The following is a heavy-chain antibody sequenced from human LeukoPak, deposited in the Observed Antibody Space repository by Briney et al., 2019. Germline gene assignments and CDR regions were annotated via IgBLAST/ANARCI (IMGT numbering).Heavy chain of an antibody. CDR3: ARGRAVAGTKRGYYYYYYGMDV. D-gene: IGHD6-19*01. Sequence: SETLSLTCTVSGDSIRSNNYYWGWIRQPPGKGLEWIGSIYDTGSTFYNPSLKSRVIISVDTSKNQFSLKLSSVTAADTAVYYCARGRAVAGTKRGYYYYYYGMDVWGQGTTVTVSS. J-gene: IGHJ6*02. CDR1: GDSIRSNNYY. V-gene: IGHV4-39*02. CDR2: IYDTGST.